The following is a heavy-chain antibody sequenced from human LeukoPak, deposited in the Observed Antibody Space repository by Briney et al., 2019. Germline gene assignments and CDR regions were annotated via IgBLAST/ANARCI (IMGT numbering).Heavy chain of an antibody. Sequence: PAASVKVSCKASGYTFTGYYIHWVRQAPGQGLEWMGWINPNSGGTKSAQKFQGRVTMTSDTSISTAYMELSRLRSDDTALYYCARETGYCSGGRCYFIYWGQGTLVTVSS. CDR1: GYTFTGYY. CDR2: INPNSGGT. V-gene: IGHV1-2*02. D-gene: IGHD2-15*01. J-gene: IGHJ4*02. CDR3: ARETGYCSGGRCYFIY.